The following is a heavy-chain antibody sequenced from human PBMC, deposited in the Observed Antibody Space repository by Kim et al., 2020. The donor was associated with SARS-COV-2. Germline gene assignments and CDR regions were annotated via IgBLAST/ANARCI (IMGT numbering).Heavy chain of an antibody. J-gene: IGHJ4*02. Sequence: NRSLKSRVTISVDTSKTQFSLKRSSVTAADTAVYYFARARAARGGRDFDYWGQGTLVTVSS. D-gene: IGHD6-6*01. V-gene: IGHV4-31*02. CDR3: ARARAARGGRDFDY.